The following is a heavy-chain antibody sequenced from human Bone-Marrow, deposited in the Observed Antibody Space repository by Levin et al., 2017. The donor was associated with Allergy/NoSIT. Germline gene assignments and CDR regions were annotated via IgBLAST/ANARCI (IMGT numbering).Heavy chain of an antibody. V-gene: IGHV1-2*02. CDR1: EDTFSGHY. CDR3: AGSAASGLYV. J-gene: IGHJ4*02. D-gene: IGHD6-19*01. Sequence: ASVKVSCKASEDTFSGHYMHWVRQAPDEGLQWMGWINPHSGDTYYSQIFQDRVTMTWDTSLNTGYMELSRLRSGDTAIYFCAGSAASGLYVWGQGSVVSVS. CDR2: INPHSGDT.